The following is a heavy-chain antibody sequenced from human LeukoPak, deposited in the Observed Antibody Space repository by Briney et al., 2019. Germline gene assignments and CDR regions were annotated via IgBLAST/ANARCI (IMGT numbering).Heavy chain of an antibody. CDR3: AGGKMGSGFDR. Sequence: SQTLSLTCAISGDSVSNDNAVWNWIRQSPSRGLEWLGRTYYRSRWIYDYAVSVKGRMTINPDTSKNQFSLQLSSLAPEDTALYYCAGGKMGSGFDRWGQGTLVTVSS. CDR2: TYYRSRWIY. D-gene: IGHD2-8*01. J-gene: IGHJ4*02. CDR1: GDSVSNDNAV. V-gene: IGHV6-1*01.